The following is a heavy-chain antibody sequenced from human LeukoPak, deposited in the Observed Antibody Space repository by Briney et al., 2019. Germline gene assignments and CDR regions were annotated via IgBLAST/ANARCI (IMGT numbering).Heavy chain of an antibody. CDR1: GFTFSSYT. CDR2: ISSSSSNI. Sequence: GGSLRLSCAASGFTFSSYTMNWVRQAPGKGLEWVSSISSSSSNIYYADSVKGRFTISRDNAKNSLYLQMNALRAEDTAVYYCARDYPHHYWGQGTLVTVSS. J-gene: IGHJ4*02. CDR3: ARDYPHHY. V-gene: IGHV3-21*01.